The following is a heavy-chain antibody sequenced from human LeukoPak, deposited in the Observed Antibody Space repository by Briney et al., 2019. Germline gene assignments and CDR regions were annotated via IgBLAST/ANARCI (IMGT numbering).Heavy chain of an antibody. V-gene: IGHV3-48*03. CDR2: ISSSGSTI. CDR1: GFTFSSYE. J-gene: IGHJ3*02. CDR3: ARDRYYDSSGYQVDAFDI. D-gene: IGHD3-22*01. Sequence: GGSLRLSCAASGFTFSSYEMNWVRQAPGKGLEWVSYISSSGSTIYYADSVKGRFTISRDNAKNSLYLQMNSLRAEDTALYYCARDRYYDSSGYQVDAFDIWGQETMVTVSS.